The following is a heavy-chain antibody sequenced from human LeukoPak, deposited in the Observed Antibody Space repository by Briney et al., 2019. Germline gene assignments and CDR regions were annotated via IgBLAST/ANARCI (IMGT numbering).Heavy chain of an antibody. Sequence: SETLSLTCAVSGYSISSGYYWGWIRQPPGKGLEWIGSMYHSGNTYYNPSLKSRVTISVDTSKNQFSLNLSSVTAADTAVYYCARVNIHYYYMDVWGKGTTVTVYS. V-gene: IGHV4-38-2*01. J-gene: IGHJ6*03. CDR1: GYSISSGYY. D-gene: IGHD2/OR15-2a*01. CDR2: MYHSGNT. CDR3: ARVNIHYYYMDV.